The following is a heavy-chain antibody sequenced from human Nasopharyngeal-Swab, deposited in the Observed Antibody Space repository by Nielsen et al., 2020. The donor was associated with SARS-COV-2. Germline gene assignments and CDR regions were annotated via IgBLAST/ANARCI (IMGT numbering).Heavy chain of an antibody. D-gene: IGHD3-9*01. J-gene: IGHJ4*02. CDR3: AKPHLRYYDWLLFDY. CDR1: GFPLKNYN. CDR2: ISGSGDNT. Sequence: GGSLRLSCAVSGFPLKNYNMIWVRQAPGKGLEWVSAISGSGDNTYYADSVKGRFTISRDNPKNTLYLQMNSLRAEDTAVYYCAKPHLRYYDWLLFDYWGQGTLVTVSS. V-gene: IGHV3-23*01.